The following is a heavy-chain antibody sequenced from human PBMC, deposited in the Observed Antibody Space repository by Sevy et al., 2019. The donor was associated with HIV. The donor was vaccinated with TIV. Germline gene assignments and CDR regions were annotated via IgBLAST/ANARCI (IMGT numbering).Heavy chain of an antibody. J-gene: IGHJ4*02. CDR1: GGSVSSGSYY. Sequence: SETLSLTCTVSGGSVSSGSYYWSWIRQPPGKGLEWIGYIYYSGSTSHNPSLKSRVTISVDTSKNQFSLKVSSVTAADTAVYYCARTRYYYDGYYFDYWGQGTLVTVSS. CDR3: ARTRYYYDGYYFDY. CDR2: IYYSGST. V-gene: IGHV4-61*01. D-gene: IGHD3-22*01.